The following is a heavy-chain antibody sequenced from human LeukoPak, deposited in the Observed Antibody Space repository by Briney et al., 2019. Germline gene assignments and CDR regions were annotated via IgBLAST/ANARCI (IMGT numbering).Heavy chain of an antibody. Sequence: GGSLRLSCAASGFAFSSYAIHWVRQAPGKGLEWVSFISYDGRIKYYADSVKGRLTISRDNSKNTLYLQMNSLRAEDTAVYYCARSDSSGFDYWGQGTLVTVSS. V-gene: IGHV3-30-3*01. CDR1: GFAFSSYA. D-gene: IGHD3-22*01. J-gene: IGHJ4*02. CDR2: ISYDGRIK. CDR3: ARSDSSGFDY.